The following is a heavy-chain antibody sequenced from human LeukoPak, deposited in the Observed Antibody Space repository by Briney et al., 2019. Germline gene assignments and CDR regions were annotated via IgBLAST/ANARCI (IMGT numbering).Heavy chain of an antibody. Sequence: SETLSLTCAVYGGSFSGYHWSWIRQPTGKGLEWIGEINHSGNTQYNPSLKSRVTISVDTSKNQFSLKLSSVTAADTAVYYCARGPGIAAAGPFDYWGQGTLVTVSS. J-gene: IGHJ4*02. CDR1: GGSFSGYH. CDR3: ARGPGIAAAGPFDY. CDR2: INHSGNT. D-gene: IGHD6-13*01. V-gene: IGHV4-34*01.